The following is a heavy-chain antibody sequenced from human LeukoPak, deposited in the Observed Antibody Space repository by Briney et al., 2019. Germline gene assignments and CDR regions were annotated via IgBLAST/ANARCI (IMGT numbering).Heavy chain of an antibody. CDR2: INHSGST. J-gene: IGHJ4*02. Sequence: PSETLSLTCAVYGGSFSGYYWSWIRQPPGKGLEWIGEINHSGSTNYNPSLKSRVTVSVDTSKNHSSLKLSSVTAADTAVYYCARGTVTTIYWGQGTLVTVSS. D-gene: IGHD4-17*01. V-gene: IGHV4-34*01. CDR3: ARGTVTTIY. CDR1: GGSFSGYY.